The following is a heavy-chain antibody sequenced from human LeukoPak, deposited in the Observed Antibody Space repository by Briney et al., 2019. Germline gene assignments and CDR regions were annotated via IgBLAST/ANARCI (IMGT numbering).Heavy chain of an antibody. CDR1: GYSFTSYW. CDR2: IDPSDSYT. D-gene: IGHD4-17*01. Sequence: GESPRISCKGSGYSFTSYWISWVRQMPGKGLEWMGRIDPSDSYTNYSPSFQGHVTVSADKSISTAYLQWSSLKASDTAMYYCARLLDYGDYFNWFDPWGQGTLVTVSS. J-gene: IGHJ5*02. CDR3: ARLLDYGDYFNWFDP. V-gene: IGHV5-10-1*01.